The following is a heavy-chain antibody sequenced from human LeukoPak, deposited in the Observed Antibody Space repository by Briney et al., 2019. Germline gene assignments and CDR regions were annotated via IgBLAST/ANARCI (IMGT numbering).Heavy chain of an antibody. V-gene: IGHV3-53*01. Sequence: PGGSLRLSCAASGFTISRHYMSWVRQAPGKGLEWFALSYSGGSTYYADSVEGRFTISRDNSKSMLFLQMNSLRADDTAVYYCARGPDVDGYIHAPFDYWGQGALVTVSS. CDR3: ARGPDVDGYIHAPFDY. J-gene: IGHJ4*02. D-gene: IGHD5-24*01. CDR1: GFTISRHY. CDR2: SYSGGST.